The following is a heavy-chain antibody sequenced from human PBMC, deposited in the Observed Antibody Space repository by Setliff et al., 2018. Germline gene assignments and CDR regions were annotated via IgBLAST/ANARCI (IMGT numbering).Heavy chain of an antibody. CDR3: ARHHRGVIISWFDP. Sequence: SETLCLTCTVSGGSISSSSYYWGWIRQPPGKGLEWIGSIYYSGSTYYNPSLKSRVTISVDTSKNQFSLKLSSVTAADTAVYYCARHHRGVIISWFDPWGQGTLVTVSS. CDR1: GGSISSSSYY. J-gene: IGHJ5*02. D-gene: IGHD3-10*01. V-gene: IGHV4-39*01. CDR2: IYYSGST.